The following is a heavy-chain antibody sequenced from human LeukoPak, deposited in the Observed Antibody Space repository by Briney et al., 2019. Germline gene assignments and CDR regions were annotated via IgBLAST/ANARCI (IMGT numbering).Heavy chain of an antibody. Sequence: GGSLRLSCAASGFTFSSYSMNWVRQAPGKGLEWGSYISQSSDRIYHADSVKGRFTISRDNAKNSLYLQMDSLRVEDTAVYYCARDLLNDEGSSYFFDQWGQGTLVTVAS. CDR1: GFTFSSYS. CDR3: ARDLLNDEGSSYFFDQ. V-gene: IGHV3-48*04. D-gene: IGHD2-2*01. J-gene: IGHJ4*02. CDR2: ISQSSDRI.